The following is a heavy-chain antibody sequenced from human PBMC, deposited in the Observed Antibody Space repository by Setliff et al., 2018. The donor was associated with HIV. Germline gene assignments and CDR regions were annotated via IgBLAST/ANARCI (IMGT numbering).Heavy chain of an antibody. CDR1: GGSISSSSYY. V-gene: IGHV4-39*01. CDR2: IYYSGST. J-gene: IGHJ4*02. CDR3: ARSVPRYCSGGSCYPPLFDY. D-gene: IGHD2-15*01. Sequence: SETLSLTCTVSGGSISSSSYYWGWIRQPPGKGLEWIGSIYYSGSTYYNPSLKSRVTISVDTSKNPFSLKRSSVTAADTAVYYCARSVPRYCSGGSCYPPLFDYWGQGTLVTVSS.